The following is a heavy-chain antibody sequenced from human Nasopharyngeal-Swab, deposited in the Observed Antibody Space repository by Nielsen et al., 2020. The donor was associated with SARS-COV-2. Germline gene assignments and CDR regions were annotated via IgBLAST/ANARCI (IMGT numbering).Heavy chain of an antibody. V-gene: IGHV3-74*03. CDR2: IDMRGRTT. D-gene: IGHD1-26*01. Sequence: GGSLRLSCATSGFTFSNYWMHWVRQAPGKGLEWVARIDMRGRTTTHADSVKGRFTLSRDNAKNTLSLQMNSLTPADTAVYFCVRGPVEGATGYFQFWGQGTLVTVSS. CDR1: GFTFSNYW. J-gene: IGHJ1*01. CDR3: VRGPVEGATGYFQF.